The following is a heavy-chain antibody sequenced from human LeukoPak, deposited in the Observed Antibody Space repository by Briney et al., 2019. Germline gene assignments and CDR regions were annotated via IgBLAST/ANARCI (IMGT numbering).Heavy chain of an antibody. D-gene: IGHD1-14*01. J-gene: IGHJ4*02. V-gene: IGHV3-7*01. Sequence: GGSLRLSCAASGFTFSGHWMSWVRQAPGKGLEWVANINQGGSDRHYVDSVKGRFTISRDNANNLLYLQMNSLRGEDTAVYYCTRDRSRAEDDWGQGTLVTVSS. CDR1: GFTFSGHW. CDR3: TRDRSRAEDD. CDR2: INQGGSDR.